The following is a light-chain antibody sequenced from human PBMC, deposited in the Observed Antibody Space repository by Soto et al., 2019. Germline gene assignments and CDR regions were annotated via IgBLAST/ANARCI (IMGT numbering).Light chain of an antibody. CDR2: DAS. CDR3: KQSYNSPLT. Sequence: EIQITQSPSSLSASVGQRANVSFCSSQNIGSYLNWYQQKSGKAPKVLISDASALQSGVPSRFSGSGSGTDFTPTISSLQTEDSAIYYCKQSYNSPLTFGGGTKVDIK. J-gene: IGKJ4*01. V-gene: IGKV1-39*01. CDR1: QNIGSY.